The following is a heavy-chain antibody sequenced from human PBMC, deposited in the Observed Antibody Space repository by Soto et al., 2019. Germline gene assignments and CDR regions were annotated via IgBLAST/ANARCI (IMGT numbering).Heavy chain of an antibody. CDR2: MAGGDATT. D-gene: IGHD3-10*01. CDR1: GFTFNDYA. Sequence: GGSLRLYCEDSGFTFNDYAMSGVRRAPGMGLEWAPSMAGGDATTFCADTVRARFTISRDKANEALYLQMNRLRAEATALYYFAKRAYITERYGSGTYLNWLHPWSQAT. V-gene: IGHV3-23*01. J-gene: IGHJ5*02. CDR3: AKRAYITERYGSGTYLNWLHP.